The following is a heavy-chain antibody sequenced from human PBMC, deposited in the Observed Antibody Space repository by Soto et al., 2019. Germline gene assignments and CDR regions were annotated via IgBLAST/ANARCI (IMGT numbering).Heavy chain of an antibody. Sequence: HPGGSLRLSCAASGFPFRDYWMSWVRQSPGKGLEWVATINQVGSERFYVDSVRGRFTVSRDNAKNAVTLQMNSLRAEDTALYFCERDHMCTSTTCSHNWSDPWGQGTQVTVSS. CDR3: ERDHMCTSTTCSHNWSDP. CDR2: INQVGSER. CDR1: GFPFRDYW. V-gene: IGHV3-7*03. D-gene: IGHD2-2*01. J-gene: IGHJ5*02.